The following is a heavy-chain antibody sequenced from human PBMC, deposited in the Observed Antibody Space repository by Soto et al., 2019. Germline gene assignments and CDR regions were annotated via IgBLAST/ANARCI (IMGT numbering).Heavy chain of an antibody. Sequence: EVQLVESGGGVVKPGGSLRLSCAASGFTFTNAWMSWVRQAPGKGLEWVGRIKSKTDGGTTDDAAPVKGRFTISRDDSKNTLYLQMNSLKTEDTAVYYCATDQTRFRLTIVRGVRSLVDYWGQGTLVTVSS. CDR3: ATDQTRFRLTIVRGVRSLVDY. CDR1: GFTFTNAW. D-gene: IGHD3-10*01. CDR2: IKSKTDGGTT. J-gene: IGHJ4*02. V-gene: IGHV3-15*01.